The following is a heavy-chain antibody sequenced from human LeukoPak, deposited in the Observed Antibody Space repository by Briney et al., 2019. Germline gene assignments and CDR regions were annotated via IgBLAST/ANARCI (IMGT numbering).Heavy chain of an antibody. D-gene: IGHD6-13*01. V-gene: IGHV3-43D*04. CDR2: ISWDGGST. Sequence: GGSLRLSCVASGFTFTTYWMHWVRQAPGKGLEWVSLISWDGGSTYYADSVKGRFTISRDNSKNSLYLQMNSLRAEDTALYYCAKARPGIAAPLDYWGQGTLVTVSS. J-gene: IGHJ4*02. CDR1: GFTFTTYW. CDR3: AKARPGIAAPLDY.